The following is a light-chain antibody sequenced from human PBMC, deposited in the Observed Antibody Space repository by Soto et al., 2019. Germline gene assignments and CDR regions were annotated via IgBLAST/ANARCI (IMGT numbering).Light chain of an antibody. CDR3: QEYDGAPPIT. J-gene: IGKJ1*01. V-gene: IGKV3-20*01. Sequence: ETVMTQSPATLYVSPGGRVTLSCRASQIIRTNLAWYQQKPGQAPRLLIYGASSRATGIPDRFSGSGSGTDFTLTISRLEPEDFAVYYCQEYDGAPPITFGLGTKVDIK. CDR1: QIIRTN. CDR2: GAS.